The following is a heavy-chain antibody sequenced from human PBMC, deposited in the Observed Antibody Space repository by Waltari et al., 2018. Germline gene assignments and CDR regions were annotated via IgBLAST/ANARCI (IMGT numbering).Heavy chain of an antibody. CDR2: IYYSGST. V-gene: IGHV4-59*01. D-gene: IGHD3-16*02. J-gene: IGHJ6*03. CDR3: ARAPHYDYIWGSYRPGYMDV. CDR1: GGSISSYD. Sequence: QVQLQESGPGLVKPSETLSLTCTVSGGSISSYDWSWIRQPPGKGREGIGYIYYSGSTHYNPSLKSPVTISVDTSKNQFSLKLSSVTAADTAVYYCARAPHYDYIWGSYRPGYMDVWGKGTTVTVSS.